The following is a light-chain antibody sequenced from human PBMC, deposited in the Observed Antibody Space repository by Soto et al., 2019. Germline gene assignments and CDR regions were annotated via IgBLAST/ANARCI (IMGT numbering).Light chain of an antibody. J-gene: IGKJ2*01. CDR3: QQYGSSPPYT. CDR2: GAS. V-gene: IGKV3-20*01. CDR1: QSVSSSY. Sequence: EIVVTQSPGTLSLSPGERATLSCRASQSVSSSYLAWYQQKTDQAPRPLIYGASSRATGIPARFSGSGSGTDFTLTISRLEPEDCAMYYCQQYGSSPPYTFGQGTKLEIK.